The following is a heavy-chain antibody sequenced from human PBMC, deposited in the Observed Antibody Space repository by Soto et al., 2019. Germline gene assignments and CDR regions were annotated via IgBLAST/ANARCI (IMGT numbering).Heavy chain of an antibody. J-gene: IGHJ6*02. CDR3: AKHRGSGNPMYSDMDV. D-gene: IGHD3-10*01. V-gene: IGHV3-23*01. CDR2: IRDSGGTT. CDR1: GFTFNIYA. Sequence: EVQLLESGGGLVQPGGSLRLSCAGSGFTFNIYAMSWVRQAPGMGLEWVSVIRDSGGTTFYAPSVEGRFTVSRDNSRNTLYLQMNNLRVEDTAVYFCAKHRGSGNPMYSDMDVWGLGTTVTVSS.